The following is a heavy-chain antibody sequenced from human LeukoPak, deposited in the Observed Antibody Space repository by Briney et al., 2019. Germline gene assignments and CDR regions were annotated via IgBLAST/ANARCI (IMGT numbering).Heavy chain of an antibody. V-gene: IGHV1-46*01. J-gene: IGHJ6*03. Sequence: GASVKVSCKASGYTFTSYYMHWVRQAPGQGLEWMGIINPSGGSTSYAQKFQGRVTMTRDMSTSTVYMELSSLRSEDTAVYYCARTIGSSWYYYYYYMDVWGKGTTVTISS. CDR1: GYTFTSYY. D-gene: IGHD6-13*01. CDR3: ARTIGSSWYYYYYYMDV. CDR2: INPSGGST.